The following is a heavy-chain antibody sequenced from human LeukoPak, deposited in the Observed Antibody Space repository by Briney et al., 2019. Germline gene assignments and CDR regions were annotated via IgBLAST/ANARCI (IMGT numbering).Heavy chain of an antibody. J-gene: IGHJ3*02. Sequence: KASETLSLTCTVSGGSISSYYWSWIRQPPRKGLEWIGYIYYSGSTNYDPSLKSRVTISVDTSKNQFSLKLSSVTAADTAVYYCARGGITIFGVVIPDAFDIWGQGTMVTVSS. CDR1: GGSISSYY. V-gene: IGHV4-59*01. CDR3: ARGGITIFGVVIPDAFDI. D-gene: IGHD3-3*01. CDR2: IYYSGST.